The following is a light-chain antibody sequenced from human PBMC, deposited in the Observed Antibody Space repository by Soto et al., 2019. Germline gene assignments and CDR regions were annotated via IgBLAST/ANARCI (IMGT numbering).Light chain of an antibody. CDR1: QSVGTY. V-gene: IGKV3-11*01. Sequence: DIVLTQSPATPSLSAGERATLSCRASQSVGTYLAWYQHQPGQAPRLLIYDASNRATGIPARFSGSGSGADFTLSISSLEPEDFAVYYCQLYTTFGQGTKVDI. J-gene: IGKJ1*01. CDR2: DAS. CDR3: QLYTT.